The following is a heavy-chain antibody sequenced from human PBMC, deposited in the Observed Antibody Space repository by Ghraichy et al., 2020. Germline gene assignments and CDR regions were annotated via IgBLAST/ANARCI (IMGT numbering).Heavy chain of an antibody. CDR2: IYYSGST. Sequence: SQTLSLTCTVSGGSISSYYWSWIRQPPGKGLEWIGYIYYSGSTNYNPSLKSRVTISVDTSKNQFSLKLSSVTAADTAVYYCAGLILEDTLGRYYYYMDVWGKGTTVTVSS. V-gene: IGHV4-59*01. CDR1: GGSISSYY. D-gene: IGHD3-3*01. J-gene: IGHJ6*03. CDR3: AGLILEDTLGRYYYYMDV.